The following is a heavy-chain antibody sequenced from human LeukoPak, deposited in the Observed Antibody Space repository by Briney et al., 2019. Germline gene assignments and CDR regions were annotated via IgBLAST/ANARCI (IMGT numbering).Heavy chain of an antibody. CDR1: GGSISSSSYY. J-gene: IGHJ4*02. D-gene: IGHD3-22*01. V-gene: IGHV4-39*07. Sequence: PSETLSLTCTVSGGSISSSSYYWGWIRQPPGKGLEWIGSIYYSGSTYYNPSLKSRVTISVDTSKNQFSLKLSSVTAADTAVYYCARGRLYYYDSSGYPGQIFDYWGQGTLVTVSS. CDR2: IYYSGST. CDR3: ARGRLYYYDSSGYPGQIFDY.